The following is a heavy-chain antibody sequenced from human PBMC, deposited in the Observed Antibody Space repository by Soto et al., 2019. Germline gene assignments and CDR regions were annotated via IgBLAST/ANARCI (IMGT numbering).Heavy chain of an antibody. V-gene: IGHV4-34*01. CDR3: ATANWSHHYFDP. J-gene: IGHJ5*02. D-gene: IGHD1-1*01. Sequence: QVRLQQWGTGLLKSSETLSLTCAVYGGSFSGYYWSWLRQPPGKGLEWIGEINHSGSTNYNPSLKSRVTISVDTSKNQFSLKVTSVTAADTAVYYCATANWSHHYFDPWVQGTLVTVSS. CDR2: INHSGST. CDR1: GGSFSGYY.